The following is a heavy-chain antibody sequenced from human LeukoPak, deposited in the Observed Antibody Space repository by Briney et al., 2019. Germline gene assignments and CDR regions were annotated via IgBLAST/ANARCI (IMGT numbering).Heavy chain of an antibody. CDR2: IYYSGSA. CDR1: GVSISSSSYY. Sequence: PSETLSLTCTVSGVSISSSSYYWAWIRQPPGKGLEWIGSIYYSGSAYYNPSLKSRVTISVDTSKNQFSLKLNSVTAADTALYYCATMRIDYYYGMDVWGQGTTVTVSS. CDR3: ATMRIDYYYGMDV. V-gene: IGHV4-39*01. D-gene: IGHD2-15*01. J-gene: IGHJ6*02.